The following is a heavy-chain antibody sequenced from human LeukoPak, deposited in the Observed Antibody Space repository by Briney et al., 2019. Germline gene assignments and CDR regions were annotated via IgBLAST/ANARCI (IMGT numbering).Heavy chain of an antibody. CDR1: TSH. D-gene: IGHD3-22*01. CDR2: IGSYEGDT. V-gene: IGHV1-18*01. CDR3: ARDFWNFYDSSGYYRDFDS. Sequence: GASVKVSCKATSHISWVRQAPGQGLEWMGWIGSYEGDTYYAQKFQGRVTVTTDTSTNTAYMELRSPRADDTAVYYCARDFWNFYDSSGYYRDFDSWGQGTLVTVSS. J-gene: IGHJ5*01.